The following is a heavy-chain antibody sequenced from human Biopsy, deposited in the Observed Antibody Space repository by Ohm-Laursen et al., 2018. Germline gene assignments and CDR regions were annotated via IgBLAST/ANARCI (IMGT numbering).Heavy chain of an antibody. V-gene: IGHV3-21*01. Sequence: SLRLSRTASGFDFSDYSMSWVRQAPGKGLEWVSSVTTTSSYIYYADSVKGRFTISRDNAKNSLYLQMNSLRAEDTAVYYCARGPSGVATIGRGQGTLVTVSS. CDR2: VTTTSSYI. D-gene: IGHD5-24*01. J-gene: IGHJ4*02. CDR1: GFDFSDYS. CDR3: ARGPSGVATIG.